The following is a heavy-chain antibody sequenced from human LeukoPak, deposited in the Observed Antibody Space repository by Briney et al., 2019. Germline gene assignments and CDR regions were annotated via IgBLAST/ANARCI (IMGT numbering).Heavy chain of an antibody. CDR2: ISGSGGST. CDR3: AKGRVTMVRGVMLPDDY. J-gene: IGHJ4*02. D-gene: IGHD3-10*01. Sequence: GGSLRLSCAASGFTFSDYYMSWIRQAPGKGLEWVSAISGSGGSTYYADSVKSRFTISRDNSKNTLYLQMNSLRAEDTAVYYCAKGRVTMVRGVMLPDDYWGQGTLVTVSS. CDR1: GFTFSDYY. V-gene: IGHV3-23*01.